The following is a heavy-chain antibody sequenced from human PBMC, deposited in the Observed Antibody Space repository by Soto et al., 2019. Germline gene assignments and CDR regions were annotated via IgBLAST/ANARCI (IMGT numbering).Heavy chain of an antibody. CDR3: ARDRHAYGVSSGSGVGWIDP. CDR2: INPKTGVT. V-gene: IGHV1-2*04. CDR1: GYTFTAFY. J-gene: IGHJ5*02. Sequence: QVQLLQSGAEMKQPGASVKVSCRTSGYTFTAFYLHWVRRAPGQGLEWMGWINPKTGVTNFTQNFQGWVTMTRDTAISTAYLELRGLRPADTAFYFCARDRHAYGVSSGSGVGWIDPWRQGTLVTVSS. D-gene: IGHD4-17*01.